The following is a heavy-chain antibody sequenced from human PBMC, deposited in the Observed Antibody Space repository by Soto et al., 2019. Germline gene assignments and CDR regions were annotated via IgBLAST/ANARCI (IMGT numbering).Heavy chain of an antibody. V-gene: IGHV4-39*01. Sequence: SETLSLTCTVSGGSISSSSYYWGWIRQPPGKGLEWIGSIYYSGSTYYNPSLKSRVTISVDTSKNQFSLKLSSVTAADTAVYYCARHVYPVTQPIIDYWGQGTLVTVSS. D-gene: IGHD3-16*02. J-gene: IGHJ4*02. CDR3: ARHVYPVTQPIIDY. CDR2: IYYSGST. CDR1: GGSISSSSYY.